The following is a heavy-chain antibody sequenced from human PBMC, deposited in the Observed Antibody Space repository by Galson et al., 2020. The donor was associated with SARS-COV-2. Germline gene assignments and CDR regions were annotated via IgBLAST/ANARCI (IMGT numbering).Heavy chain of an antibody. D-gene: IGHD3-22*01. CDR3: AKGGGYLRWFFDL. V-gene: IGHV3-23*01. Sequence: LSLTCAASGFTFSSYAMSWVRQAPGKGLEWVSAISGSGGSTYYADSVKGRFTISRDNSKNTLYLQMNSLRAEDTAVYYCAKGGGYLRWFFDLWGRGTLVTLSS. J-gene: IGHJ2*01. CDR2: ISGSGGST. CDR1: GFTFSSYA.